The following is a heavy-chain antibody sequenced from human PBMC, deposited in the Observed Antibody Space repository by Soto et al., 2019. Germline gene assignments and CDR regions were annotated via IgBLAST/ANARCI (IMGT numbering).Heavy chain of an antibody. CDR1: GFTFDGYA. Sequence: PGGSLRLSCAASGFTFDGYAMSWVRQAPGKGLQWVSSIGGSGDGTYYADSVKGRFTISRDNSKSTLYLQMNSLRAEDTAVYYCARAREVTFIRMPSSHWGQGTLVTVSS. D-gene: IGHD6-6*01. V-gene: IGHV3-23*01. CDR2: IGGSGDGT. CDR3: ARAREVTFIRMPSSH. J-gene: IGHJ4*02.